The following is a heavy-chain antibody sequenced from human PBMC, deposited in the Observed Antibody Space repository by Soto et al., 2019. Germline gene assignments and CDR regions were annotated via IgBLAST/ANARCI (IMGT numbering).Heavy chain of an antibody. D-gene: IGHD6-6*01. CDR1: GFTFSNYV. CDR2: IWYDGSNE. J-gene: IGHJ6*02. V-gene: IGHV3-33*06. Sequence: GGSLRLSCAASGFTFSNYVMHWVRQAPGKGLEWVAIIWYDGSNEYYADSVKGRFTISRDNSKNTLYLQMNRLRAEDTAVYYCTKYSSSSNYYYGMDVWGQGTTVTVSS. CDR3: TKYSSSSNYYYGMDV.